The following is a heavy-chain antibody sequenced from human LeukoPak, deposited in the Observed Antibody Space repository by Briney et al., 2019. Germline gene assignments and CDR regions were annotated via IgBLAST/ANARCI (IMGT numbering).Heavy chain of an antibody. Sequence: SETLSLTCAVSGGSISSGGYSWNWIRQPPGKGLEWIGYIYHIGNTYYNPSLKSRVTISVDKSKNQFSLKLSSVTAADTAVYYCARGRGYCSGGSCLNWFDPWGQGTLVTVSS. V-gene: IGHV4-30-2*01. CDR3: ARGRGYCSGGSCLNWFDP. D-gene: IGHD2-15*01. J-gene: IGHJ5*02. CDR2: IYHIGNT. CDR1: GGSISSGGYS.